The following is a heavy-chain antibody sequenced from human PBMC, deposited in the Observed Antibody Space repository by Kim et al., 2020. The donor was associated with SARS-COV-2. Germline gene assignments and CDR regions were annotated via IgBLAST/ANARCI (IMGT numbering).Heavy chain of an antibody. CDR1: GGSISSYY. CDR2: IYYSGST. D-gene: IGHD3-9*01. J-gene: IGHJ5*02. V-gene: IGHV4-59*01. CDR3: ARGVLRYFDWLLSTLRFDP. Sequence: SETLSLTCTVSGGSISSYYWSWIRQPPGKGLEWIGYIYYSGSTNYNPSLKSRVTISVDTSKNQFSLKLSSVTAADTAVYYCARGVLRYFDWLLSTLRFDPWGQGTLVTVSS.